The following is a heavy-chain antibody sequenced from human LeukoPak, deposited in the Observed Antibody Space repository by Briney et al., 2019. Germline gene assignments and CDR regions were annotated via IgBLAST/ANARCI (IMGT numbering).Heavy chain of an antibody. V-gene: IGHV3-30-3*01. CDR3: ARDQGFRYGMDV. J-gene: IGHJ6*02. CDR1: RFTFSNYA. Sequence: GRSLRLSCAASRFTFSNYAMHWVRLAQGKGLERVALVSYDGSNKYYADSVEGRFTISRDNSKNTLYLQMNSLRPEDTAVYYCARDQGFRYGMDVWGQGTTVTVSS. CDR2: VSYDGSNK.